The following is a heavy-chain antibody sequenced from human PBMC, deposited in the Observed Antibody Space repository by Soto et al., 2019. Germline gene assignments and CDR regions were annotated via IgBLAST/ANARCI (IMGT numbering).Heavy chain of an antibody. CDR1: GGSISSGDYY. D-gene: IGHD5-18*01. CDR3: ARSGYSDGYSPLCLDG. J-gene: IGHJ6*02. Sequence: SHPLPLTCTVSGGSISSGDYYWSWIRQPPEKGLEWIGYIYYSGSTYYNPSLKSRVTISVDTSKNQFSLKLSSVTAADTAVYYCARSGYSDGYSPLCLDGCGHGTWVTVSS. V-gene: IGHV4-30-4*01. CDR2: IYYSGST.